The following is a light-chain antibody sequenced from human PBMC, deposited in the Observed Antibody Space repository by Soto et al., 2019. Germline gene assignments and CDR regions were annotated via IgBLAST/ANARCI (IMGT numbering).Light chain of an antibody. V-gene: IGKV3-11*01. CDR1: QSVSSY. CDR2: DAS. Sequence: EIVMTQSPGTLSLSPGERATLSCRASQSVSSYLAWYQQKPGQAPRLLISDASDRATGIPDRFSGSRSGPDFTLTISSLQPEDFATYYCQQSYSSPPTFGQGTKVDI. J-gene: IGKJ1*01. CDR3: QQSYSSPPT.